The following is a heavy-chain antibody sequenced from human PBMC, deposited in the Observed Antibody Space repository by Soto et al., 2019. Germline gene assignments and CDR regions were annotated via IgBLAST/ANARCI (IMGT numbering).Heavy chain of an antibody. CDR1: GGSFSGYY. J-gene: IGHJ4*02. CDR3: ARHFSVDYFDY. Sequence: SSETLSLTCAVYGGSFSGYYWTWIRQPPGTGLEWIGEINHSGSTNYNPSLKSRVTISVDTSKNQFSLKLTSVTAADTAVYYCARHFSVDYFDYWGQGALVT. V-gene: IGHV4-34*01. CDR2: INHSGST.